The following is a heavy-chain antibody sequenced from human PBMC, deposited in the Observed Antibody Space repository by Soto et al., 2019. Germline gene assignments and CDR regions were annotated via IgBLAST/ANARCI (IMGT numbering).Heavy chain of an antibody. Sequence: PSETLSLTCTVSGGSISSGGYYWSWIRQHPGKGLEWIGYIYYSGSTYYNPSLKSRVTISVDTSKNQFSLKLSSVTAADTAVYYCARSVDYYDSSDPDAFDIWGQGTMVTVSS. CDR2: IYYSGST. D-gene: IGHD3-22*01. CDR3: ARSVDYYDSSDPDAFDI. V-gene: IGHV4-31*03. CDR1: GGSISSGGYY. J-gene: IGHJ3*02.